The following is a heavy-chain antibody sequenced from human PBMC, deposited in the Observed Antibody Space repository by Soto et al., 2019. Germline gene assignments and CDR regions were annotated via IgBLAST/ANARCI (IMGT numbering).Heavy chain of an antibody. Sequence: QVQLVQSGAEVKKPGASVKVSCKTSGYTYTEYPIHWVRQAPGQGLEWVGWINVGNGNAKYSQKFQGRVTMTRDTSASTVYMQLSSPGSEDTGGYYCTRSSERGSWGQGTLVTVSS. CDR1: GYTYTEYP. CDR3: TRSSERGS. J-gene: IGHJ5*02. CDR2: INVGNGNA. D-gene: IGHD2-15*01. V-gene: IGHV1-3*01.